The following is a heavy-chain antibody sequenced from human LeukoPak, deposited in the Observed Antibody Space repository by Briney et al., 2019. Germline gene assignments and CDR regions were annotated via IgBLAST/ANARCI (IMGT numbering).Heavy chain of an antibody. D-gene: IGHD5/OR15-5a*01. J-gene: IGHJ4*02. CDR3: ARNSSTIVSRIRTAIGFDS. Sequence: SETLSLTCTVSGASISNFYWSWIRQPPGKGLEWIGYIHNSGSTNYNPSLKSRVAISLDTSKNQFSLKLTSVTAADTAIYYCARNSSTIVSRIRTAIGFDSWGQGTRVTVSS. V-gene: IGHV4-59*01. CDR2: IHNSGST. CDR1: GASISNFY.